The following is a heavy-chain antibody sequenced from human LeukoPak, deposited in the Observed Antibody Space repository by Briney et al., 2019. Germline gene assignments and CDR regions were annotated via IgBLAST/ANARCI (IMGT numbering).Heavy chain of an antibody. Sequence: GESLKISCKGSGYSFTSYWIGWVRQVPGKGLEWMGIIYPGDPDTRYSPSFQGQVTISADKSISTAYLQWSSLKASDTAMYYCAXTXEGXGYTRESDAFDIWGQGTMVTVSS. D-gene: IGHD3-22*01. V-gene: IGHV5-51*01. CDR1: GYSFTSYW. CDR3: AXTXEGXGYTRESDAFDI. J-gene: IGHJ3*02. CDR2: IYPGDPDT.